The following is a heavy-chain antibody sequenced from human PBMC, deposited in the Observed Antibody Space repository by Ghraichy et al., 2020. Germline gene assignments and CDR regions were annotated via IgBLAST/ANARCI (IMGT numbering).Heavy chain of an antibody. Sequence: ASVKVSCKASGYTFTAYYMHWVRQAPGQGLEWMGWINPNSGSTNYAQKFQGRVTMTRDTSISTAHMALSRLRSDDTAVYYCARGFASSSVYWGQGTLVTVSS. CDR1: GYTFTAYY. D-gene: IGHD6-6*01. CDR2: INPNSGST. CDR3: ARGFASSSVY. J-gene: IGHJ4*02. V-gene: IGHV1-2*02.